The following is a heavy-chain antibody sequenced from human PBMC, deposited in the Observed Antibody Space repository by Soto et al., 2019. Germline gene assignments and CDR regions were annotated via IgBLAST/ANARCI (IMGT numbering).Heavy chain of an antibody. CDR2: IIPIFGTA. V-gene: IGHV1-69*13. D-gene: IGHD3-9*01. Sequence: SVKVSCKASGGTFSSYAISWVRQAPGQGLEWMGGIIPIFGTANYAQKFQGRVTITADESTSTAYMELSSLRSEDTAVYYCARDQNYDILTYLDYWGQGTLVTVSS. J-gene: IGHJ4*02. CDR1: GGTFSSYA. CDR3: ARDQNYDILTYLDY.